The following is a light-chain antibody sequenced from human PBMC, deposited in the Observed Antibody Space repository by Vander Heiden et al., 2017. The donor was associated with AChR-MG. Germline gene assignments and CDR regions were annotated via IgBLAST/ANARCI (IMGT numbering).Light chain of an antibody. CDR2: DVI. V-gene: IGLV2-14*03. Sequence: QPALTQPASVSGSPGPTITISCTGSGSDVGGYQYVSWYQRHPGKVPKLIIYDVINRPSGVSHRFSGSKSGNTASLTISGLQAEDEADYYCSSYSFTSTPYVFGSGTTVIVL. J-gene: IGLJ1*01. CDR1: GSDVGGYQY. CDR3: SSYSFTSTPYV.